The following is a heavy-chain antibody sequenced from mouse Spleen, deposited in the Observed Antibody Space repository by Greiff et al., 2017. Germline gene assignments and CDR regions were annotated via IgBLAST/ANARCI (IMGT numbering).Heavy chain of an antibody. CDR1: GYAFSSSW. CDR2: IYPGDGDT. D-gene: IGHD1-1*01. Sequence: VQLQESGPELVKPGASVKISCKASGYAFSSSWMNWVKQRPGKGLEWIGRIYPGDGDTNYNGKFKGKATLTADKSSSTAYMQLSSLTSEDSAVYFCARWGFPITTVLDYWGQGTTLTVSS. J-gene: IGHJ2*01. CDR3: ARWGFPITTVLDY. V-gene: IGHV1-82*01.